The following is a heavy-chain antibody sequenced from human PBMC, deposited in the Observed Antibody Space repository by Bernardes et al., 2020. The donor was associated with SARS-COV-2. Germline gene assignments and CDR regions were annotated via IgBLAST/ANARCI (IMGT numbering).Heavy chain of an antibody. D-gene: IGHD6-6*01. CDR2: INQDGSET. V-gene: IGHV3-7*01. CDR1: GFTFSTFW. J-gene: IGHJ4*02. CDR3: ARIYSTSSFDFDY. Sequence: GGSLRLSCAASGFTFSTFWMTWVRQAPGKGLEWVANINQDGSETFYVDSVKGRFTISSDNAKNSLFMEMNTLRDEDTAVYYCARIYSTSSFDFDYWGQGTLVTVSS.